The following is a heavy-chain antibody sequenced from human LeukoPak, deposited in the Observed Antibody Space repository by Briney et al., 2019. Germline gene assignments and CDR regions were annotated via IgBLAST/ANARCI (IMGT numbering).Heavy chain of an antibody. V-gene: IGHV1-18*01. CDR3: ARDTSQYYYDSSGYYAHFIDY. D-gene: IGHD3-22*01. J-gene: IGHJ4*02. CDR2: ISAYNGNT. CDR1: GYTLTSYG. Sequence: GASVKVSCKASGYTLTSYGISWVRQAPGQGLEWMGWISAYNGNTNYAQKLQGRVTMTTDTSTSTAYMELRSLRSDDTAVYYCARDTSQYYYDSSGYYAHFIDYWGQGTLVTVSS.